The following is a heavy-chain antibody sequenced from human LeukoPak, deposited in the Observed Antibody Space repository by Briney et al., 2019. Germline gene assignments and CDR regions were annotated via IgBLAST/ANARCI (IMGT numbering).Heavy chain of an antibody. CDR1: GGSISSSSYY. V-gene: IGHV4-39*01. CDR2: IYYSGST. D-gene: IGHD3-3*01. CDR3: ARPHDFWSGLHFGY. J-gene: IGHJ4*02. Sequence: TPSETLSLTCTVSGGSISSSSYYWGWIRQPPGKGLEWIGSIYYSGSTYYNPSLKSRVTISVDTSKNQFSLKLSSVTAADTAVYYCARPHDFWSGLHFGYWGQGTLVTVSS.